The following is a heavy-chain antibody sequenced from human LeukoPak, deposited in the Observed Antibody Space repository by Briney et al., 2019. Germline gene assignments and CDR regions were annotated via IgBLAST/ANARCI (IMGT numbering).Heavy chain of an antibody. CDR1: GYIFTAYY. CDR2: INPNTGAT. CDR3: ARVVLLWFGEPRPFYFDY. V-gene: IGHV1-2*02. J-gene: IGHJ4*02. Sequence: ASVKVSCKTSGYIFTAYYMHWVRQAPGKGLEWMGGINPNTGATNYAQKFQGRVTLTRDTSINTAYMELTSLISDVTAVYYCARVVLLWFGEPRPFYFDYWGQGTLVTVSS. D-gene: IGHD3-10*01.